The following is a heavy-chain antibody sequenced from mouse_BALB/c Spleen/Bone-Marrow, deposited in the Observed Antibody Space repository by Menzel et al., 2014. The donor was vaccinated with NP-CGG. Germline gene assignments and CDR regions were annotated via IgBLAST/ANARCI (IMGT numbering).Heavy chain of an antibody. V-gene: IGHV3-1*02. CDR2: IHYSGST. Sequence: EVKLMESGPDLVKPSQSLSLPCTVTGYSITSGYSWHWIRQLPGNKLEWMGYIHYSGSTNYNPSLKSRISITRDTSKNQVFLQLNSVTTEDTATYYCARRKYDGVDYWGQGTTLTVSS. J-gene: IGHJ2*01. CDR1: GYSITSGYS. D-gene: IGHD2-14*01. CDR3: ARRKYDGVDY.